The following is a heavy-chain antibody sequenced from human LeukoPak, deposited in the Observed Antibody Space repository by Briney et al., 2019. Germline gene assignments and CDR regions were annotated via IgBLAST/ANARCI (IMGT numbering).Heavy chain of an antibody. CDR3: AKMMAGVAGIPNC. CDR2: ISESGTNT. Sequence: TGGSLSLSCAASGFTISSYAMSWVRRAPGMGLEWVSAISESGTNTYYTDSVRGRFTISRDNSKNTLYLHMNSLRADDTAVYYCAKMMAGVAGIPNCWGQGTLVTVFS. V-gene: IGHV3-23*01. CDR1: GFTISSYA. D-gene: IGHD6-19*01. J-gene: IGHJ4*02.